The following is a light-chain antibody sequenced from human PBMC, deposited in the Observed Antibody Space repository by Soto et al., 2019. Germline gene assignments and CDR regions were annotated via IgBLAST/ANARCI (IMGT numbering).Light chain of an antibody. CDR1: QSVSSN. V-gene: IGKV3D-15*01. Sequence: IGMSQSATILSVSTGERATLSCRASQSVSSNLAWYQQKPGQAPRLLIYGVYTRAPGVPARFSGSGSGTEFTLTISSLQSEDFAVYYCQQYHSWPPRTSGQGTKVDIK. CDR2: GVY. CDR3: QQYHSWPPRT. J-gene: IGKJ1*01.